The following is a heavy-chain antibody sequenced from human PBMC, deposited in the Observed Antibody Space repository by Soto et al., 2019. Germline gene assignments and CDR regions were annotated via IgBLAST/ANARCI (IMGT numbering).Heavy chain of an antibody. CDR1: GFTFRTYW. V-gene: IGHV3-23*01. J-gene: IGHJ4*02. CDR2: ISGSGGST. D-gene: IGHD5-12*01. Sequence: HPGGSLRLSCAASGFTFRTYWMNWVRQAPGKGLEWVSAISGSGGSTYYADSVKGRFTISRDNSKNTLYLQMNSLRAEDTAVYYCAPPPSGYDYVEKLDYWGQGTLVTVSS. CDR3: APPPSGYDYVEKLDY.